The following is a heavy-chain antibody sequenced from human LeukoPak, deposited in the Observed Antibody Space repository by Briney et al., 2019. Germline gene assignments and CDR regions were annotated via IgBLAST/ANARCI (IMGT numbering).Heavy chain of an antibody. CDR2: ISGSGGST. D-gene: IGHD6-6*01. V-gene: IGHV3-23*01. J-gene: IGHJ4*02. CDR3: AKVKSRSIAARGGYFDY. CDR1: GFTFSSYA. Sequence: GGSLRLSCAASGFTFSSYAMSWVRQAPGKGVEWVSAISGSGGSTYYADSVKGRFTISRDNSKNTLYLQMNSLRAEDTAVYYCAKVKSRSIAARGGYFDYWGQGTLVTVSS.